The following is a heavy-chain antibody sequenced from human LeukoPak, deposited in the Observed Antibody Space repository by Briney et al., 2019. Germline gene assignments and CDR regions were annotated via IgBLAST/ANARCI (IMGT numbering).Heavy chain of an antibody. Sequence: ASVKVSCKASGGTFSSYAISWVRQAPRQGLEWMGGIIPIFGTANYAQKFQGRVTITADESTSTAYMELSSLRSEDTAVYYCARGPTGYNWNDVSLRGYYYYYMDVWGKGTTVTVSS. D-gene: IGHD1-1*01. CDR1: GGTFSSYA. V-gene: IGHV1-69*13. J-gene: IGHJ6*03. CDR2: IIPIFGTA. CDR3: ARGPTGYNWNDVSLRGYYYYYMDV.